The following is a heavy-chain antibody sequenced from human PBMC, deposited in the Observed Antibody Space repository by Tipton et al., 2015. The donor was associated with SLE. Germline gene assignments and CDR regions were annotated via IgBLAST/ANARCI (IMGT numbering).Heavy chain of an antibody. V-gene: IGHV4-39*07. CDR3: ARSRDGYNADAFDI. D-gene: IGHD5-24*01. Sequence: TLSLTCTVSGGSISGNNYYWGWMRQPPGKGLEWIGSIHYRGSTYYNPSLNSRLTMSVDTSKNQFSLHLSSVTAADTAVYYCARSRDGYNADAFDIWGQGTMVTVSS. CDR1: GGSISGNNYY. J-gene: IGHJ3*02. CDR2: IHYRGST.